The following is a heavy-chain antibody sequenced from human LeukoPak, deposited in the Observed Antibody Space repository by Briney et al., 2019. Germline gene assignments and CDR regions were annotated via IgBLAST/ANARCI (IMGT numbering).Heavy chain of an antibody. CDR2: IIPIFGTA. CDR1: GGTFSSYA. J-gene: IGHJ3*02. V-gene: IGHV1-69*13. Sequence: SVKVSSKASGGTFSSYAISWVRQAPGQGLEWMGGIIPIFGTANYAQKFQGRVTITADESTSTAYMELSSLRSEDTAVYYCARDIAAAGPPQDAFDIWGQGTMVTVSS. CDR3: ARDIAAAGPPQDAFDI. D-gene: IGHD6-13*01.